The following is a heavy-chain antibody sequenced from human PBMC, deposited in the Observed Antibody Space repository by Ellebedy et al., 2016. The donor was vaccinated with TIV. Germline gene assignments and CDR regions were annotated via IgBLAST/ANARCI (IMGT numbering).Heavy chain of an antibody. Sequence: AASVKVSCKASGYTFIGHYMHWVRQAPGQGLEWMGWINPKNGDTSYAQKFQGRVTMTRDPSISTAYMELSRLGSDDTAVYYCGRSGYGSGWSFDYWGQGTLVTVSS. V-gene: IGHV1-2*02. CDR1: GYTFIGHY. CDR2: INPKNGDT. J-gene: IGHJ4*02. CDR3: GRSGYGSGWSFDY. D-gene: IGHD6-19*01.